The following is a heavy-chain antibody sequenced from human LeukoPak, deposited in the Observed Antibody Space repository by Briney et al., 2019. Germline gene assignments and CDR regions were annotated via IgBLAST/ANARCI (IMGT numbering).Heavy chain of an antibody. CDR3: ASGIAAAGIVTPDY. D-gene: IGHD6-13*01. V-gene: IGHV1-18*01. CDR1: GYTFTSYG. Sequence: ASVKVSCKASGYTFTSYGISWVRQAPGQGLEWMGWISAYNGNTNYAQKLQGRVTMTADTSTSTAYMELRSLRSDDTAVYYCASGIAAAGIVTPDYWGQGTLVTVSS. CDR2: ISAYNGNT. J-gene: IGHJ4*02.